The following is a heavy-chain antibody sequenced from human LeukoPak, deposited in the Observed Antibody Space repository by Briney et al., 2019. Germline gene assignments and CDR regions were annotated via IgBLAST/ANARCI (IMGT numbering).Heavy chain of an antibody. CDR1: GGSISSSSYY. Sequence: SETLSLTCTVSGGSISSSSYYWGWIRQPPGKGLEWIGSIYYSGGTYYNPSLKSRATISVDTSKNQFPLKLSSVTAADTAVYYCARQTIGKYYFDYWGQGTLVTVSS. D-gene: IGHD3-3*01. CDR3: ARQTIGKYYFDY. V-gene: IGHV4-39*01. CDR2: IYYSGGT. J-gene: IGHJ4*02.